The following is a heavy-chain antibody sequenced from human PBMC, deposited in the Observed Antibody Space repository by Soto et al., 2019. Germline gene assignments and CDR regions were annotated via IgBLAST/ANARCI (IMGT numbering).Heavy chain of an antibody. J-gene: IGHJ4*02. Sequence: QVQLVESGGGVVQPGRSLKVSCAASGFTFSQYGMHWVRQAPGKGLEWVAVVWYDGSEKYYVDSVKGRFIISRDNSQKTVYLQMNSLRVEDTALYFCARDRRASSSWYGNFDYWGQGARVTVSS. D-gene: IGHD6-13*01. V-gene: IGHV3-33*01. CDR3: ARDRRASSSWYGNFDY. CDR2: VWYDGSEK. CDR1: GFTFSQYG.